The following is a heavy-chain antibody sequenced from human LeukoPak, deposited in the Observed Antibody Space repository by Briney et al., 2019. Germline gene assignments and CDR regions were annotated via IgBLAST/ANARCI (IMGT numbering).Heavy chain of an antibody. Sequence: GEALKISCKGAGYSFTSYWIGWGRPMPGKGLGWVAIIYPGDSDTRYSPSFQGQVTISADKSISTAYLQWSSLKASDTAMYYCARSSDSSGYYDYFDYWGQGTLVTVSS. CDR1: GYSFTSYW. D-gene: IGHD3-22*01. CDR2: IYPGDSDT. V-gene: IGHV5-51*01. J-gene: IGHJ4*02. CDR3: ARSSDSSGYYDYFDY.